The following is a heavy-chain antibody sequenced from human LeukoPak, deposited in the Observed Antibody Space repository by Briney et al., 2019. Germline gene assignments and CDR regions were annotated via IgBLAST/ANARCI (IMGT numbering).Heavy chain of an antibody. Sequence: SETLSLTCAVYGGSFSGYYWSWIRQPPGKGLEWIGEINNSGSTNYNPSLKSRVTISEDTSKNKFSPKISSVTAADPAVYYCARAGYCSGGSCYSPPQFDYWGQGTLITVSS. J-gene: IGHJ4*02. D-gene: IGHD2-15*01. CDR1: GGSFSGYY. V-gene: IGHV4-34*01. CDR2: INNSGST. CDR3: ARAGYCSGGSCYSPPQFDY.